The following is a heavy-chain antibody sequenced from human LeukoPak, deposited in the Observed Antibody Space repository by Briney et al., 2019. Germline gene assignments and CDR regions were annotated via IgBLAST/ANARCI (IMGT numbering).Heavy chain of an antibody. CDR1: GVTFGTYW. D-gene: IGHD5-12*01. CDR2: IKYDGSEK. CDR3: ARDVGLSGYDLNDY. Sequence: GGSLRLSCVDSGVTFGTYWMTWVRQAPGKGLEWVADIKYDGSEKYYGDSVEGRFTVSRDNAKNSLYLQMNSLRAEDTAMYYCARDVGLSGYDLNDYWGQGTLVTVSS. J-gene: IGHJ4*02. V-gene: IGHV3-7*01.